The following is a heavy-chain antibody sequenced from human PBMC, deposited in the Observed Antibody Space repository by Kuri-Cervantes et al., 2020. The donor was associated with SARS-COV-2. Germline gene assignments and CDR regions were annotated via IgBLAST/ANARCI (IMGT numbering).Heavy chain of an antibody. CDR1: GYTFTGYY. CDR3: ARGVTPNYGMDV. D-gene: IGHD2-21*02. CDR2: INPNSGGT. J-gene: IGHJ6*02. V-gene: IGHV1-2*04. Sequence: ASVKVSCKASGYTFTGYYKHWVRQAPGQGLEWMGWINPNSGGTNYAQKFQGWVTMTRDTSMSTAYMELSRLRSDDTAVYYCARGVTPNYGMDVWGQGTTVTVSS.